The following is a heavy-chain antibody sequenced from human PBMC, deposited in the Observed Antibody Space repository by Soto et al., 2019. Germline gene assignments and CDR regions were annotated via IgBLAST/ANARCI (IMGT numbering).Heavy chain of an antibody. CDR2: IYYSGST. Sequence: PSETLSLTCTVSGGSISSYYWSWIRQPPGKGLEWIGYIYYSGSTNYNPSLKSRVIISVDTSKNQFSLKLSSVTAADTAVYYCARVGILTGYLYYFDYWGQGTLVTVSS. CDR3: ARVGILTGYLYYFDY. J-gene: IGHJ4*02. V-gene: IGHV4-59*01. CDR1: GGSISSYY. D-gene: IGHD3-9*01.